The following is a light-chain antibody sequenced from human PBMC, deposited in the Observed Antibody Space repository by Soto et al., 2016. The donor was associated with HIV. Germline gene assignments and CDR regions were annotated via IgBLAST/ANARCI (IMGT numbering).Light chain of an antibody. Sequence: SYVLTQPPSVSVAPGKTARITCGGNNIGSKSVYWYQQKSGQAPVLVVHDDSHRPSGIPERFSGSNSGNTATLTISRVEAGDEADYYCQAWDSSTVVFGGGTKLTVL. J-gene: IGLJ2*01. V-gene: IGLV3-21*01. CDR2: DDS. CDR1: NIGSKS. CDR3: QAWDSSTVV.